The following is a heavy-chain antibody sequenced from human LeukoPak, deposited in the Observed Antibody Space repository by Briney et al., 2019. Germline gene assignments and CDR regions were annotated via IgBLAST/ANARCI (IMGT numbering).Heavy chain of an antibody. CDR2: ISSSSNYI. Sequence: GSLRLSCAASGFTFSSYTMNWVRQAPGKGLEWVSSISSSSNYIYYADSVKGRFTISRDNAKNSLLLQMNSPRAEDTAVYYCARGQGLQLKSGSDYWGQGTLVTVSS. CDR1: GFTFSSYT. J-gene: IGHJ4*02. V-gene: IGHV3-21*01. D-gene: IGHD5-24*01. CDR3: ARGQGLQLKSGSDY.